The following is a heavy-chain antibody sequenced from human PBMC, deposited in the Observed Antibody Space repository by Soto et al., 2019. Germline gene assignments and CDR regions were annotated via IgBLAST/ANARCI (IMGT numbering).Heavy chain of an antibody. J-gene: IGHJ4*02. V-gene: IGHV4-30-4*01. CDR3: ARCRRDRYQLLYYFDY. Sequence: LSLTCTVSGGSISSGDYYWSWIRQPPGKGLEWIGYIYYSGSTYYNPSLKSRVTISVDTSKNQFSLKLSSVTAADTAVYYCARCRRDRYQLLYYFDYWGQGTLVTVSS. D-gene: IGHD2-2*01. CDR1: GGSISSGDYY. CDR2: IYYSGST.